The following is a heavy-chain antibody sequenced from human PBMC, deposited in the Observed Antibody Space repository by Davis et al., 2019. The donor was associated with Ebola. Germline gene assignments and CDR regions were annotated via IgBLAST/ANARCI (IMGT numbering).Heavy chain of an antibody. CDR3: ARGTAMVKPFDY. D-gene: IGHD5-18*01. V-gene: IGHV4-34*01. CDR2: INHSGST. Sequence: SETLSLTCAVYGGSFSGYYWSWIRQPPGKGLEWIGEINHSGSTNYNPSLKSRVTISVDTSKNQFSLKLSSVTAADTAVYYCARGTAMVKPFDYWGQGTLVTVSS. CDR1: GGSFSGYY. J-gene: IGHJ4*02.